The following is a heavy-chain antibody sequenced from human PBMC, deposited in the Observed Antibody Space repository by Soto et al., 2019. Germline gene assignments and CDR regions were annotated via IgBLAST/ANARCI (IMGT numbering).Heavy chain of an antibody. CDR1: GYTFTSYY. CDR2: INPSGGST. D-gene: IGHD3-10*01. V-gene: IGHV1-46*01. Sequence: QVQLVQSGAEVKKPGASVKVSCKASGYTFTSYYMHWVRQAPGQGLEWMGIINPSGGSTSYAQKFQCRVTMTRDTSTSTVYMELSSLRSEDTAVYYCALYGSGSNFDYWGQGTLVTVSS. J-gene: IGHJ4*02. CDR3: ALYGSGSNFDY.